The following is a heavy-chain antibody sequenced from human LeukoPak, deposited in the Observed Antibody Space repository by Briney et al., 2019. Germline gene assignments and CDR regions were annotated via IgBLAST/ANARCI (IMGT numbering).Heavy chain of an antibody. CDR3: ARAVKDYDFWSGFYYFDY. Sequence: ASVKVSCKASGYTFTGYAMNWVRQAPGHGLEWMGWIDTNTGNPTYAQGFTGRFVFSLDTSVSTAYLQISSLEAEDTAVYYCARAVKDYDFWSGFYYFDYWGQGTLVTVSS. D-gene: IGHD3-3*01. V-gene: IGHV7-4-1*02. CDR1: GYTFTGYA. CDR2: IDTNTGNP. J-gene: IGHJ4*02.